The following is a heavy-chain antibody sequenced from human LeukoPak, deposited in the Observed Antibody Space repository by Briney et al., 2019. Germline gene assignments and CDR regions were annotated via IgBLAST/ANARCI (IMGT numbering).Heavy chain of an antibody. J-gene: IGHJ4*02. CDR2: ISYDGSNK. V-gene: IGHV3-30-3*01. CDR3: ATLGYCSGGSCPTFDY. Sequence: PGRSLRLSCAASGFTFSSYAMHWVRQAPGKGLEWVAVISYDGSNKYYADSAKGRFTISRDNSKNTLYLQMNSLRAEDTAVYYCATLGYCSGGSCPTFDYWGQGTLVTVSS. D-gene: IGHD2-15*01. CDR1: GFTFSSYA.